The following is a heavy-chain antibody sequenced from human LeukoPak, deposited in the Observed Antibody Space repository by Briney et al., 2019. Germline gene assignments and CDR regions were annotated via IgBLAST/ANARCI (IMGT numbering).Heavy chain of an antibody. CDR1: GFTFSSYA. CDR2: ISGSGGST. CDR3: AKVTVVGYRYGRRRHSSFDY. Sequence: GGSLRLSCAASGFTFSSYAMSWVRQAPGKGLEWVSAISGSGGSTYYADSAKGRFTISRENSKNTLYLQMKSLRAEDTAVYYCAKVTVVGYRYGRRRHSSFDYWGQGTLVTVSS. J-gene: IGHJ4*02. V-gene: IGHV3-23*01. D-gene: IGHD5-18*01.